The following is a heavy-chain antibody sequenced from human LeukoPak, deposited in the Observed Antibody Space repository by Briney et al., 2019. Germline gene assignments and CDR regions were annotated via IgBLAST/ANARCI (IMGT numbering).Heavy chain of an antibody. V-gene: IGHV3-7*01. D-gene: IGHD3-10*01. CDR1: GFTFSSYW. CDR3: ASGLGRAIYYGSGRADY. CDR2: IKQDGSEK. J-gene: IGHJ4*02. Sequence: TGGSLRLSCAASGFTFSSYWMSWVRQAPGKGLEWVANIKQDGSEKYYVDSVKGRFTISRDNPKNSLYLQMNNLRAEDTAVYYCASGLGRAIYYGSGRADYWGQGTLLTVSS.